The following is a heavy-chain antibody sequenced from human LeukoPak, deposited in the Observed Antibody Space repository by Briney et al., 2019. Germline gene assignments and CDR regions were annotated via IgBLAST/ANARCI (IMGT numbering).Heavy chain of an antibody. CDR2: IYPGDSDT. CDR1: GYSFTSYW. Sequence: GESLKISCKGSGYSFTSYWIGWVRQMPGKGLEWMGIIYPGDSDTRYSPSFQGQVTFSADMSISAAYLQWRSLKASDTAMYYCARQIAFGSENPNAFDIWGQGTLVIVSS. V-gene: IGHV5-51*01. D-gene: IGHD3-3*02. CDR3: ARQIAFGSENPNAFDI. J-gene: IGHJ3*02.